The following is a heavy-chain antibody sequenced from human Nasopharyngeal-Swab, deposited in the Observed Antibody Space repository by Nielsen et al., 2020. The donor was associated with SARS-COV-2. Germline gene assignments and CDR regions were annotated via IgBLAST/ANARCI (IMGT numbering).Heavy chain of an antibody. V-gene: IGHV3-30-3*01. D-gene: IGHD3-22*01. Sequence: GESLKISCAASGFTFSSYAMHWVRQAPGKGPEWVAVISYDGSNKYYADSVKGRFTISRDNSKNTLYLQMNSLRAEDTAVYYCARDRAYYYDSSGYYSDALDIWGQGTMVTVSS. J-gene: IGHJ3*02. CDR3: ARDRAYYYDSSGYYSDALDI. CDR2: ISYDGSNK. CDR1: GFTFSSYA.